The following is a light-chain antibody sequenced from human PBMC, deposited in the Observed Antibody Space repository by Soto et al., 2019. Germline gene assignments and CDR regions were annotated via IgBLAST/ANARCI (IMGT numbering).Light chain of an antibody. CDR2: GAT. J-gene: IGKJ4*01. V-gene: IGKV3-15*01. Sequence: EIVMTQSPATLSVSPGERVTLSCRASQSVSNNLAWYQQKPGQAPRLLIYGATATATGIPARFSGSGSGTEFTFTISSLQSEDFAVYYCQQHNDWPLTFGGGTKVEIK. CDR1: QSVSNN. CDR3: QQHNDWPLT.